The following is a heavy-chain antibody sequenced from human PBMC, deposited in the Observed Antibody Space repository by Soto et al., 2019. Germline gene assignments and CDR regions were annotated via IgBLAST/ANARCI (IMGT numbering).Heavy chain of an antibody. V-gene: IGHV4-31*03. D-gene: IGHD3-10*01. CDR1: GGSISSGGYY. J-gene: IGHJ5*02. CDR2: SYYSGST. Sequence: QVQLQESGPGLVKPSQTLSLTCTVSGGSISSGGYYWSWIRQHPGKGLEWIGYSYYSGSTYYNPSLKSRVTISVDTSKNQSSLQLSSVTAADTAVYYCARKYYYGSGTKFDPWGQGTLVTVSS. CDR3: ARKYYYGSGTKFDP.